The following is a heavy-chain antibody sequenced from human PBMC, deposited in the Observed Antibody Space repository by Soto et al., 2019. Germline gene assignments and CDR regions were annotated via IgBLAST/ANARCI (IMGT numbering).Heavy chain of an antibody. CDR3: ARDPEKYSSSGWDY. D-gene: IGHD6-6*01. Sequence: ESGGGVVQPGRSLRLSCAASGFTFSSYGMHWVRQAPGKGLEWVAVIWYDGSNKYYADSVKGRFTISRDNSKNTLYLQMNSLRAEDTAVYYCARDPEKYSSSGWDYWGQGTLVTVSS. CDR1: GFTFSSYG. CDR2: IWYDGSNK. V-gene: IGHV3-33*01. J-gene: IGHJ4*02.